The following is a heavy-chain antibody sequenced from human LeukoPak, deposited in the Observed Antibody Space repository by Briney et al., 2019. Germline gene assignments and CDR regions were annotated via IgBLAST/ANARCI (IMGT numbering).Heavy chain of an antibody. Sequence: PGGPLRLSCAASGFTFSSYWMHWVRQAPGKGLEWVANIKQDESEKHYVDSVKGRFTVSRDNAKNSLYLQMNSLRAEDSAVYYCARVTYDSSGYFDYWGQGTLVTVSS. CDR3: ARVTYDSSGYFDY. V-gene: IGHV3-7*01. J-gene: IGHJ4*02. CDR1: GFTFSSYW. D-gene: IGHD3-22*01. CDR2: IKQDESEK.